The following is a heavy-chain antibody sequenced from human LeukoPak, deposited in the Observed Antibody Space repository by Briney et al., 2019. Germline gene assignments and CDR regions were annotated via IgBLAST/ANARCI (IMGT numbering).Heavy chain of an antibody. CDR1: EYTFTGHY. CDR2: ISGNSGNT. Sequence: PSVKVSCKAFEYTFTGHYLHWVRQAPGQGLEWMGWISGNSGNTNYAQRLQGRVTMTTDTSTSTAYMELWSLRSDDTAVYYCARGDSGYDFAPFDYWGQGTLVTVSS. CDR3: ARGDSGYDFAPFDY. D-gene: IGHD5-12*01. V-gene: IGHV1-18*04. J-gene: IGHJ4*02.